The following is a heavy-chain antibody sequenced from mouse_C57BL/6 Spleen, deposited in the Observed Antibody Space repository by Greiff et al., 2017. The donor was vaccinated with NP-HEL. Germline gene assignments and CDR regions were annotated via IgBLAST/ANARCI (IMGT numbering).Heavy chain of an antibody. CDR2: ISNGGGSI. D-gene: IGHD2-3*01. CDR1: GFTFSDYD. V-gene: IGHV5-12*01. CDR3: ASDGVFAY. Sequence: DVMLVESGGGLVQPGGSLKLSCAASGFTFSDYDMYWVRQAPEKRLEWVAYISNGGGSIYYPDTVKGRFTISRDNAKNTLYLQMSRLRSEDTAMYYCASDGVFAYWGQGTLVTVSA. J-gene: IGHJ3*01.